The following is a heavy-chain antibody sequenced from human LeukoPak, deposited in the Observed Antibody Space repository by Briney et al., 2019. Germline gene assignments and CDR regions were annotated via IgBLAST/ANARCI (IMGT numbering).Heavy chain of an antibody. CDR1: GYTFTSHG. CDR2: ISAYNGNT. D-gene: IGHD6-19*01. J-gene: IGHJ5*02. V-gene: IGHV1-18*01. Sequence: GASVKVSCKASGYTFTSHGISWVRQAPGQGLEWMGWISAYNGNTNYAQKLQGRVTMTTDTSTSTAYMELRSLRSDDTAVYYCARDSLEQWLVSWFDPWGRGTLVTVSS. CDR3: ARDSLEQWLVSWFDP.